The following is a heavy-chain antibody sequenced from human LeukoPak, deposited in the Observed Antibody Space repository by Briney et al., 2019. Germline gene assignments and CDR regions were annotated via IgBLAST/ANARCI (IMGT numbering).Heavy chain of an antibody. D-gene: IGHD3-16*01. CDR2: INHSGST. Sequence: SETLSLTCAVYGGSFSGYYWSWIRQPPGKGLEWIGEINHSGSTNYNPSLKSRVTISVDRSKNQFSLKLSSVTAADTAVYYCARVPGGDWFDPWGQGTLVTVSS. V-gene: IGHV4-34*01. CDR1: GGSFSGYY. CDR3: ARVPGGDWFDP. J-gene: IGHJ5*02.